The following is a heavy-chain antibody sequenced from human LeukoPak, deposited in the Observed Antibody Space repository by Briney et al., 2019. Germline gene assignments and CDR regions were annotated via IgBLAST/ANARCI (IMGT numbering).Heavy chain of an antibody. D-gene: IGHD2-21*01. Sequence: GGSLRLSCAASGFTFSSYAMSWVRQAPGKGLEWVSAISGSGGSTYYADSVKGRFTISRDNSKNTLYLQTNSLRAEDTAVYYCARGLPLLSYGMDVWGQGTTVTVSS. V-gene: IGHV3-23*01. J-gene: IGHJ6*02. CDR2: ISGSGGST. CDR3: ARGLPLLSYGMDV. CDR1: GFTFSSYA.